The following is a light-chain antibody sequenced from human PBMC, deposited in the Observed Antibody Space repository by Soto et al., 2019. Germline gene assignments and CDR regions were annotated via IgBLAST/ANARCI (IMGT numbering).Light chain of an antibody. CDR2: DAS. CDR3: QQYGSLPET. V-gene: IGKV3-20*01. CDR1: QSVRSDY. Sequence: EIVLTQSPGTLSLSPGERATLSCRASQSVRSDYLAWSQQKPGQAPRLLIYDASSRATGIPDRFSGSGSGTDFTLTISILEPEDFAVYFCQQYGSLPETFGQGTKVEIK. J-gene: IGKJ1*01.